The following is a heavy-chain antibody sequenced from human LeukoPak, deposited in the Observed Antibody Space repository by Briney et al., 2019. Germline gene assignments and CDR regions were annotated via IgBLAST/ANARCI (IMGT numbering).Heavy chain of an antibody. CDR2: IYYSGST. V-gene: IGHV4-31*03. J-gene: IGHJ4*02. Sequence: PSQTLSLTCTVSGGSISSGGYYWSWIRQHPGKGLEWIGYIYYSGSTYYNPSLKSRVTISVDTSKNQFSLKLSSVTAADTAVYYCARGPEAGYCSGGSCYPPDYWGQGTLVTVSS. D-gene: IGHD2-15*01. CDR3: ARGPEAGYCSGGSCYPPDY. CDR1: GGSISSGGYY.